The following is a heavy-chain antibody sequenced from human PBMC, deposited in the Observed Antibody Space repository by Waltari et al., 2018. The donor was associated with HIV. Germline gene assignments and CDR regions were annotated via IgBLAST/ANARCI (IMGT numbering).Heavy chain of an antibody. V-gene: IGHV4-39*01. J-gene: IGHJ4*02. CDR1: GGSISSGLYY. CDR3: ARQRQSRRDPFDY. CDR2: IFYTGGT. Sequence: QLQLQESGPGLVKPSETLSLTCPVSGGSISSGLYYWGWIRLPPGKGLEWIGSIFYTGGTYDNPSLRGRATMSVETSKNRFSLQLGSVTAADTAVYYCARQRQSRRDPFDYWGQGTLVTVSS.